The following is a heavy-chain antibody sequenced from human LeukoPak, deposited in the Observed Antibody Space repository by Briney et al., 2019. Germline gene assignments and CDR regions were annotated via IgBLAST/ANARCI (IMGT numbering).Heavy chain of an antibody. CDR2: IYHSGST. J-gene: IGHJ3*02. D-gene: IGHD3-10*01. Sequence: SETLSLTCTVSGYSISSGYFWGWIRQPPGKGLEWIGTIYHSGSTYYNASLESRVTISVDTSKNQFSLKLRSVTAADTAVYFCARLGGVTNAFDIWGLGTLVTVSS. CDR1: GYSISSGYF. CDR3: ARLGGVTNAFDI. V-gene: IGHV4-38-2*02.